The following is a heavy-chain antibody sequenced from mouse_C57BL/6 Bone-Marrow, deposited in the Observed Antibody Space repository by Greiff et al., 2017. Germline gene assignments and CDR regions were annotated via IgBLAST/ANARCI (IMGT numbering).Heavy chain of an antibody. Sequence: EVQLVESEGGLVQPGSSMKLSCTASGFTFSDYYMAWVRQVPEKGLEWVANINYDGSSTYYLDTLKSRFIISRDNAKNILYLQMSSLKSEDTATYYCARGSNYCYAMDYWGQGTSVTVSS. CDR1: GFTFSDYY. D-gene: IGHD2-5*01. J-gene: IGHJ4*01. CDR3: ARGSNYCYAMDY. CDR2: INYDGSST. V-gene: IGHV5-16*01.